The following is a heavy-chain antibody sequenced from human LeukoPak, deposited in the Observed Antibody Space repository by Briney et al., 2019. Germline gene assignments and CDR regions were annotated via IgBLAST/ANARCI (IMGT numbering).Heavy chain of an antibody. CDR3: ARGNIEYCSGGSCYSMDY. CDR2: IHYSGST. J-gene: IGHJ4*02. D-gene: IGHD2-15*01. V-gene: IGHV4-59*08. Sequence: AETLSLTCTVSGGSISPYYWSWIRQPPGEGMEWIGYIHYSGSTNYKSSLKSRVTISLDTSKNQFSLELSSVTAADTAVYYCARGNIEYCSGGSCYSMDYWGQGTLVTVSS. CDR1: GGSISPYY.